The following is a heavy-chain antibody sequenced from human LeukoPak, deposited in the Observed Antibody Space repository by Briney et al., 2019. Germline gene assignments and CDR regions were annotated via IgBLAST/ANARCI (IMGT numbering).Heavy chain of an antibody. CDR3: ARYALAVAGRVGPESWFGP. Sequence: PGGSLRLSCAASGFTFSSYSMSWVRQAPGKGLEWVSAISSSGGNIYYADSVKGRFTISRDNAKNSLYLQMNSLRAEDTAVYYWARYALAVAGRVGPESWFGPWGQGTLVTVSS. D-gene: IGHD6-19*01. CDR1: GFTFSSYS. CDR2: ISSSGGNI. J-gene: IGHJ5*02. V-gene: IGHV3-21*01.